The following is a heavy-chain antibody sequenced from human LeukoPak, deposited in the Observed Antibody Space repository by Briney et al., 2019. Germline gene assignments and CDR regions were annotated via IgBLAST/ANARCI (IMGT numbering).Heavy chain of an antibody. J-gene: IGHJ6*02. CDR2: ISWNSGSI. CDR3: AKEGGAGSYYYYGMDV. D-gene: IGHD6-13*01. Sequence: QTGGSLRLSCAASGFTFDDYAMHWVRQAPGKGLEWVSGISWNSGSIGYADSVKGRFTISRDNAKNSLYLQMNSLRAEDTALYYCAKEGGAGSYYYYGMDVWGQGTTVTVSS. CDR1: GFTFDDYA. V-gene: IGHV3-9*01.